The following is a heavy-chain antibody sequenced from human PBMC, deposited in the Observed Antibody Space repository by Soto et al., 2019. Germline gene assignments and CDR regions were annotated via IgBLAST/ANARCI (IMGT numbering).Heavy chain of an antibody. CDR3: ARGGIAAAQPVNY. CDR2: INRSGST. Sequence: SETLSLTCAVYGGSFSGYYWSWIRQPPGKGLEWIGEINRSGSTNYNPSLKSRVTISVDTSKNQFSLKLSSVTAADTAVYYCARGGIAAAQPVNYWGQGTLVTV. CDR1: GGSFSGYY. J-gene: IGHJ4*02. V-gene: IGHV4-34*01. D-gene: IGHD6-13*01.